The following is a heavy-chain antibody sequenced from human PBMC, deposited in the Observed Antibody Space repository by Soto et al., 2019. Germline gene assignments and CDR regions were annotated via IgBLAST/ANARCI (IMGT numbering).Heavy chain of an antibody. Sequence: GGSLRLSCAASGFTFSIYAMNWVRQAPGKGLEWVSVISGSGSSTYYADSVRGRFTISRDNAENSMYLQMNSLRAEDTAVFYCASLLGGVTTFDNWGQGTLVTVS. V-gene: IGHV3-23*01. J-gene: IGHJ4*02. CDR2: ISGSGSST. CDR1: GFTFSIYA. CDR3: ASLLGGVTTFDN. D-gene: IGHD3-10*01.